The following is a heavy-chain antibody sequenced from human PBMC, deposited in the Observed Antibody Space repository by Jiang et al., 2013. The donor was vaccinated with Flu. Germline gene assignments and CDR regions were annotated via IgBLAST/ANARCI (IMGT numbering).Heavy chain of an antibody. Sequence: KPTQTLTLTCTFSGFSLSTTGVGVGWIRQPPGKALEWLALIYWDDDIQYSPSLKNRLTITKDTSKNQVVLTMANMVPVDTATYYCAHTRPGIRGLIDWFDPWGQGTLVTVSS. D-gene: IGHD3-10*01. CDR3: AHTRPGIRGLIDWFDP. J-gene: IGHJ5*02. CDR1: GFSLSTTGVG. CDR2: IYWDDDI. V-gene: IGHV2-5*02.